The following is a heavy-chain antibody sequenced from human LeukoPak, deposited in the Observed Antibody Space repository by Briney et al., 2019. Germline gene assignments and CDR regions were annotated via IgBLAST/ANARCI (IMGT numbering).Heavy chain of an antibody. Sequence: ASVKVSCKASGYTFTSYYMHWVRQAPGQGLEWMGIINPSGGSTSYAQKFQGRVTMTRDTPTSTVYMELSSLRSEDTAVYYCAREGRYFDWPGDYYYGMDVWGKGTTVTVSS. J-gene: IGHJ6*04. D-gene: IGHD3-9*01. CDR2: INPSGGST. V-gene: IGHV1-46*01. CDR3: AREGRYFDWPGDYYYGMDV. CDR1: GYTFTSYY.